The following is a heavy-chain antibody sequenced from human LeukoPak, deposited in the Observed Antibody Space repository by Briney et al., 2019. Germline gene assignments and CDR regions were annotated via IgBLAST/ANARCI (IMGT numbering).Heavy chain of an antibody. V-gene: IGHV4-39*01. CDR1: GGSISSSSYY. J-gene: IGHJ3*02. Sequence: SETLSLTCTVSGGSISSSSYYWGWIRQPPGKGLEWIGNIYYSGSTYYNPSLKSRVTISVDTSKNQFSLKLSSVTAADTALYYCASPRGYGDKTDAFDIWGQGTMVTVSS. CDR2: IYYSGST. D-gene: IGHD4-23*01. CDR3: ASPRGYGDKTDAFDI.